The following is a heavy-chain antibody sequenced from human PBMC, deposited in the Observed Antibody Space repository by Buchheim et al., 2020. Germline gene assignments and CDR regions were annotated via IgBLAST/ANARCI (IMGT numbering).Heavy chain of an antibody. CDR3: ARGWFGDY. CDR2: INPGSEKT. CDR1: GYIFTSFT. D-gene: IGHD3-10*01. J-gene: IGHJ4*02. V-gene: IGHV1-3*01. Sequence: VELVQSGTEVKKPGTSVKLSCKGSGYIFTSFTMHWVRQAPGQGLEWMGWINPGSEKTKYSQKFHDRITITRDIAADTDTMELSGLRAEDTAVYFCARGWFGDYWGQGTL.